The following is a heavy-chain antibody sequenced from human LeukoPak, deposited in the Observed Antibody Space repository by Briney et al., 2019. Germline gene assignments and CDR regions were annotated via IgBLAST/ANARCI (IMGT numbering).Heavy chain of an antibody. CDR3: VSAYGGLLDY. CDR1: GFTFNTYE. V-gene: IGHV3-48*03. CDR2: ISANGETI. J-gene: IGHJ4*02. D-gene: IGHD3-16*01. Sequence: GGSLRLSCAASGFTFNTYEMNWVRQAPGKGLEWISYISANGETIYYADSVRGRFTISRDNAKNSLSLLMNSLRVEDTALYYCVSAYGGLLDYWGQGSLVTVSS.